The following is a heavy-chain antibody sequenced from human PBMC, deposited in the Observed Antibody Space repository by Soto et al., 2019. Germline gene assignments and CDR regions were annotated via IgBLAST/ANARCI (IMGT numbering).Heavy chain of an antibody. CDR1: GGSFSGHY. CDR3: ARDGSCTSTTCRIGNWFDP. J-gene: IGHJ5*02. Sequence: SETLSLTCTVYGGSFSGHYWSWIRQAPGKGLEWIGGVNHRGSTYNPSLESRVTMSVDTSKNQFSLKLSSVTAADTAVYYCARDGSCTSTTCRIGNWFDPWGQGTLVTVSS. V-gene: IGHV4-34*01. CDR2: VNHRGST. D-gene: IGHD2-2*03.